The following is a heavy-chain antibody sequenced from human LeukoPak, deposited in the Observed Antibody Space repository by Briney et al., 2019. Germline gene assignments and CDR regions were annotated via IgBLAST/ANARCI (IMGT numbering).Heavy chain of an antibody. D-gene: IGHD6-6*01. J-gene: IGHJ6*02. CDR1: GFTFSSYW. Sequence: GGSLRLSCAASGFTFSSYWMSWVRQAPGKGLEWVSYISSSGSTIYYADSVKGRFTISRDNAKNSLYLQMNSLRAEDTAVYYCARDPGSSSSGGYYYGMDVWGQGTTVTVSS. CDR3: ARDPGSSSSGGYYYGMDV. CDR2: ISSSGSTI. V-gene: IGHV3-48*04.